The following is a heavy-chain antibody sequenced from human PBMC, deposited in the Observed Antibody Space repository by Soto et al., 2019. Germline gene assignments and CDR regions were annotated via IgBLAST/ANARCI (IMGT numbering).Heavy chain of an antibody. CDR1: GYTFTSYD. Sequence: QVQLVQSGAEVKKPGASVKVSCKASGYTFTSYDINWVRQATGQGLEWMGWMNPNSGNTGYAQKFQGRVTMTRNTPISTDYMELSSLISEDTDVYYCARGLLTVNGFDPWGQGTLVTVSS. J-gene: IGHJ5*02. D-gene: IGHD7-27*01. CDR2: MNPNSGNT. CDR3: ARGLLTVNGFDP. V-gene: IGHV1-8*01.